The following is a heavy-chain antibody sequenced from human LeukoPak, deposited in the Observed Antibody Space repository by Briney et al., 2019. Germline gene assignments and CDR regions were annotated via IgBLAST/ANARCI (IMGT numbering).Heavy chain of an antibody. CDR1: GYTFTSYY. CDR2: INPNSGGT. V-gene: IGHV1-2*02. Sequence: ASVKVSCKASGYTFTSYYMHWVRQAPGQGLEWMGWINPNSGGTNYAQKFQGRVTMTRDTSISTAYMELSRLRSDDTAVYYCARVIEVYSSSWYGFDPWGQGTLVTVSS. D-gene: IGHD6-13*01. CDR3: ARVIEVYSSSWYGFDP. J-gene: IGHJ5*02.